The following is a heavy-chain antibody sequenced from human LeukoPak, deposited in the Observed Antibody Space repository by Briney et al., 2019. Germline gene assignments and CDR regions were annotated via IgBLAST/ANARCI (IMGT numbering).Heavy chain of an antibody. CDR1: GYTFTGYY. CDR2: INPTSGGT. D-gene: IGHD2-21*02. J-gene: IGHJ6*03. Sequence: ASVKVSCKASGYTFTGYYMHWVRQAPGQGLEWMGWINPTSGGTNYAQKFQGRVTMTRDTSISTAYMELSRLRSDDTAVYSCARGVTARGFYYIDIWGRGTTVTISS. V-gene: IGHV1-2*02. CDR3: ARGVTARGFYYIDI.